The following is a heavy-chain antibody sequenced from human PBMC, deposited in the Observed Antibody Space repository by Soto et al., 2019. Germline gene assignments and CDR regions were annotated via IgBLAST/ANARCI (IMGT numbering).Heavy chain of an antibody. CDR2: IIPVLGTP. V-gene: IGHV1-69*01. J-gene: IGHJ6*02. Sequence: QVLLVQSSAEVKQPGSSVMVSCKASGGTFTSTAFSWVRQAPGQGIEWMGGIIPVLGTPNYAQKFQARLTVTADASTTTVHMELSSLRSDDTAVYYCASSAGLDHLLNYYGLNVWCQGTTVTVSS. CDR3: ASSAGLDHLLNYYGLNV. D-gene: IGHD6-25*01. CDR1: GGTFTSTA.